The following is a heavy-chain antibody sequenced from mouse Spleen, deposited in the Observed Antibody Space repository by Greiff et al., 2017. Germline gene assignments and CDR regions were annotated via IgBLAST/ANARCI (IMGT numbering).Heavy chain of an antibody. D-gene: IGHD2-10*02. J-gene: IGHJ4*01. V-gene: IGHV1-20*01. CDR3: ARGEIVSYAMDY. CDR1: GYSFTGYF. CDR2: INPYNGDT. Sequence: EVQVVESGPELVRPGDSVKISCKASGYSFTGYFMNWVMQSHGKSLDWIGRINPYNGDTFYNQKFKGKATLTVDKSSGTAHMELRSLTSEDSAVYYCARGEIVSYAMDYWGQGTSVTVSS.